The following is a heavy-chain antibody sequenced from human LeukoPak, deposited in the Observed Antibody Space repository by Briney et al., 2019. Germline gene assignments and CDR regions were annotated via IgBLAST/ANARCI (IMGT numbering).Heavy chain of an antibody. CDR3: AKFSDPFDY. CDR1: GFTVSSKH. V-gene: IGHV3-53*05. Sequence: GGSLRLSCAASGFTVSSKHMTWVRQAPGKGLEWVSVVYSGGTTYYADSVKGRFTISRDNSKNTLYLQMNSLRAEDTAVYYCAKFSDPFDYWGQETLVTVSS. J-gene: IGHJ4*02. CDR2: VYSGGTT. D-gene: IGHD2/OR15-2a*01.